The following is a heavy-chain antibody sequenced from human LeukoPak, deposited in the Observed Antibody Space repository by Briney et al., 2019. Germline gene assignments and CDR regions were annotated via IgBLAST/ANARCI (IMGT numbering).Heavy chain of an antibody. CDR2: IYPGDSDT. Sequence: GESLKISCKGSQYSFSNYWIGWVRQMPGKGLEWMGIIYPGDSDTRYSPSFQGQVTISADKSISTAYLQWSSLKASDTAMYYCARQSGSYFNPFDDWGQGIPVTVSS. CDR3: ARQSGSYFNPFDD. D-gene: IGHD1-26*01. CDR1: QYSFSNYW. J-gene: IGHJ4*02. V-gene: IGHV5-51*01.